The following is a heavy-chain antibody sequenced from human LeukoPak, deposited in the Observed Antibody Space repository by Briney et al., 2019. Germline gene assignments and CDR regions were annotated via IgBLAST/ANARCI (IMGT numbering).Heavy chain of an antibody. CDR1: GLTFSSYA. D-gene: IGHD2-2*01. J-gene: IGHJ4*02. CDR2: ISYDGGNK. V-gene: IGHV3-30-3*02. Sequence: GRSLRLSCAASGLTFSSYAMHWVRQSPGKGLEWLAAISYDGGNKYFTDSVKGRFTISRANSKNTLYLQMNSLRAEDTAVYYCAKYSGYCSSTSCYWAQDYWGQGTLVTVSS. CDR3: AKYSGYCSSTSCYWAQDY.